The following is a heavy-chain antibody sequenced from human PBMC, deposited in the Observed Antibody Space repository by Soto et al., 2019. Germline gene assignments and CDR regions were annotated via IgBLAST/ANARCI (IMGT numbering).Heavy chain of an antibody. V-gene: IGHV4-31*03. D-gene: IGHD3-3*01. CDR2: IYYSGST. J-gene: IGHJ6*03. CDR1: GGSISSGAYY. Sequence: SETLSLTCTVSGGSISSGAYYWSWIRQHPGRGLEWIGYIYYSGSTYYNPSLKSRVTISVDTSKTQFSLKLSSVTAADTAVYYCARGALSKLYDFWSGPVGYMDVWGKGTTVTVSS. CDR3: ARGALSKLYDFWSGPVGYMDV.